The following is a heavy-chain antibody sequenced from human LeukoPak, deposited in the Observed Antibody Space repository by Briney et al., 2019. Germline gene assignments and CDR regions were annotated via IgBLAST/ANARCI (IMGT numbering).Heavy chain of an antibody. J-gene: IGHJ5*02. V-gene: IGHV4-39*01. Sequence: PSETLSLTCTVSGGSISSSRYSWGWIRQPPGRGLEWIGSIYYSGSTYYNPSLKSRVTISVDTSKNQFSLKLSSVTAADTAVYYCARPIKGWFDPWGQGTLVTVSS. CDR3: ARPIKGWFDP. D-gene: IGHD5-24*01. CDR1: GGSISSSRYS. CDR2: IYYSGST.